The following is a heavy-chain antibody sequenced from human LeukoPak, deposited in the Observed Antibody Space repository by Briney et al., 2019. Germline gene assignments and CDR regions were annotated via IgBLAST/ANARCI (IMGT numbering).Heavy chain of an antibody. J-gene: IGHJ5*02. CDR2: ISAYNGNT. V-gene: IGHV1-18*01. D-gene: IGHD6-13*01. CDR1: GYTFTSYG. CDR3: ARVYLAAAGTDYNWFDP. Sequence: GASVKVSCKASGYTFTSYGISWVRQAPGQGLEWMGWISAYNGNTNYAQKLQGSVTMTTDTSTSTAYMELRSLRSDDTAVYYCARVYLAAAGTDYNWFDPWGQGTLVTVSS.